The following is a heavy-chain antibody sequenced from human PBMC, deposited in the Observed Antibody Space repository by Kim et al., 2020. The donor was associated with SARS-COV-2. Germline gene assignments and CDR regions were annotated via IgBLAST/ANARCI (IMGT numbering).Heavy chain of an antibody. D-gene: IGHD3-22*01. J-gene: IGHJ4*02. CDR2: IDPSDSYT. CDR3: AIMGSSGYYYVYY. V-gene: IGHV5-10-1*01. Sequence: GESLKISCKGSGYSFTSYWISWVRQMPGKGLEWMGRIDPSDSYTNYSPSFQGHVTISADKSISTAYLQWSSLKASDTAMYYCAIMGSSGYYYVYYWGQGTLVTVSS. CDR1: GYSFTSYW.